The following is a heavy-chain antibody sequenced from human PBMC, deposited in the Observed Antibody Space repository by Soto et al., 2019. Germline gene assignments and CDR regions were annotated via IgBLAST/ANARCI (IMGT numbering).Heavy chain of an antibody. V-gene: IGHV3-33*01. J-gene: IGHJ1*01. Sequence: QVQLVESGGGVVQPGRSLRLSCAASGFTFSSYGMHWVRQAPGKGLEWVAVIWYDGSNKYYADSVKGRFTISRDNSKNTLYLQMNSLRAEDTAVYYCARDSLVQQQLVKVFDGYFQHWGQGTLVTVSS. D-gene: IGHD6-13*01. CDR3: ARDSLVQQQLVKVFDGYFQH. CDR1: GFTFSSYG. CDR2: IWYDGSNK.